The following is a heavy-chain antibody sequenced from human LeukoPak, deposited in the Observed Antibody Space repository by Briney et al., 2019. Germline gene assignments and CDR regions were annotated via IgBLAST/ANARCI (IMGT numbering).Heavy chain of an antibody. Sequence: GGSLRLSCAASGFTSSSYWMSWFRQAPGKGLEWVANMKQDGSESHYVDSVKGRFTISRDNAKNSLYLQMNSLRAEDTAVYYCARDLMWIGRGPEYWGQGTLVTVSS. V-gene: IGHV3-7*01. J-gene: IGHJ4*02. D-gene: IGHD5-12*01. CDR1: GFTSSSYW. CDR3: ARDLMWIGRGPEY. CDR2: MKQDGSES.